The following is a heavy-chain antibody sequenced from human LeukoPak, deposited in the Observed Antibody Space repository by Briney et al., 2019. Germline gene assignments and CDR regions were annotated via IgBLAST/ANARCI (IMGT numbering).Heavy chain of an antibody. CDR3: AKSPPSLMVYDYYYYYMDV. V-gene: IGHV3-23*01. D-gene: IGHD2-8*01. J-gene: IGHJ6*03. CDR1: GFTFSSYA. Sequence: GGPLRLSCAASGFTFSSYAMSWVRQAPGKGLEWVSAISGSGGSTYYADSVKGRFTISRDNSKNTLYLQMNSLRAEDTAVYYCAKSPPSLMVYDYYYYYMDVWGKGTTVTVSS. CDR2: ISGSGGST.